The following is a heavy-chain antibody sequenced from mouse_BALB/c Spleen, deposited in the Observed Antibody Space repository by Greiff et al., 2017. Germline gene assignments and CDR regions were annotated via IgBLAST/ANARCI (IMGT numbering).Heavy chain of an antibody. CDR3: ARDMGYDVTWFAY. CDR1: GYTFTSYW. D-gene: IGHD2-14*01. Sequence: QVQLQQSGAELARPGASVKLSCKASGYTFTSYWMQWVKQRPGQGLEWIGAIYPGDGDTRYTQKFKGKATLTADKSSSTAYMQLSSLASEDSAVYYCARDMGYDVTWFAYWGQGTLVTVSA. CDR2: IYPGDGDT. V-gene: IGHV1-87*01. J-gene: IGHJ3*01.